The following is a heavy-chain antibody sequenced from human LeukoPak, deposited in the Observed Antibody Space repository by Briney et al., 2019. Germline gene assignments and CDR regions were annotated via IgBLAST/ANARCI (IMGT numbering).Heavy chain of an antibody. V-gene: IGHV3-23*01. J-gene: IGHJ4*02. CDR2: ITGGGGSST. Sequence: GGSLRLSCAASGFTFSSSTMTWVRQAPGKGLEWVSSITGGGGSSTYHADSVKGRFTISRDNSKDTLFLQMNSLRAEDTAVYYCAPSAFDYWGQGTLVTVSS. CDR3: APSAFDY. CDR1: GFTFSSST.